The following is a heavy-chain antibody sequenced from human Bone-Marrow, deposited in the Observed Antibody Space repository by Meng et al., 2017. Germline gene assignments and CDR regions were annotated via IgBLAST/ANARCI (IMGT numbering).Heavy chain of an antibody. V-gene: IGHV3-19*01. D-gene: IGHD6-13*01. CDR3: ARMSGYSSSWSYYYYYYGMDV. Sequence: GESLKISCAASGFTFSNSDMNWVRQAPGKGLEWESGVSWNGSRTHYADSVKGRFIISRDNSRNFLYQQMNSLRAEDTAVYYCARMSGYSSSWSYYYYYYGMDVWGQGTTVTVSS. CDR1: GFTFSNSD. CDR2: VSWNGSRT. J-gene: IGHJ6*02.